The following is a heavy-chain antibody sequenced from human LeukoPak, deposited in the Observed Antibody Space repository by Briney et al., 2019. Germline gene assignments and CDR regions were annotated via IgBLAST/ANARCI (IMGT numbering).Heavy chain of an antibody. Sequence: SETLSLTCAVYGGSFSGYYWSWIRQPPGKGLEWIGEINHSGSTYYNPSLKSRVTISVDTSKNQFSLKLSSVTAADTAVYYCARASPYSKYDYVWGSRPYYFDYWGQGTLVTVSS. D-gene: IGHD3-16*01. V-gene: IGHV4-34*01. CDR3: ARASPYSKYDYVWGSRPYYFDY. CDR1: GGSFSGYY. J-gene: IGHJ4*02. CDR2: INHSGST.